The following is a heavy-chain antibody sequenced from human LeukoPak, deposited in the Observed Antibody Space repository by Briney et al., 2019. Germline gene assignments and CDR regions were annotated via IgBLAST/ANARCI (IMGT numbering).Heavy chain of an antibody. CDR2: MNPNSGNT. CDR1: GYTFTTYD. D-gene: IGHD2-2*01. V-gene: IGHV1-8*01. CDR3: ARKYCSSTSCYLPWGYCYYGMDV. J-gene: IGHJ6*02. Sequence: ASVKVSCKASGYTFTTYDINWVRQATGQGLEWMGWMNPNSGNTGYAQKFQGRVTMTRNTSISTAYMELSSLRSEDTAVYYCARKYCSSTSCYLPWGYCYYGMDVWGQGTTVTASS.